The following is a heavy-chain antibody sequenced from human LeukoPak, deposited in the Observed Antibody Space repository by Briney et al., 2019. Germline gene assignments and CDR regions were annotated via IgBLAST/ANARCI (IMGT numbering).Heavy chain of an antibody. D-gene: IGHD3-22*01. CDR3: TTVQYYYDSSGSFQVRNYYYYYYMDV. CDR1: GFTFSNAW. Sequence: GGSLRLSCAASGFTFSNAWMSWVRQAPGKGLEWVGRIKIKTDGGTTDYAAPVKGRFTISRDDSKNTLYLQMNSLKTEDTAVYYCTTVQYYYDSSGSFQVRNYYYYYYMDVWGKGTTVTVSS. V-gene: IGHV3-15*01. CDR2: IKIKTDGGTT. J-gene: IGHJ6*03.